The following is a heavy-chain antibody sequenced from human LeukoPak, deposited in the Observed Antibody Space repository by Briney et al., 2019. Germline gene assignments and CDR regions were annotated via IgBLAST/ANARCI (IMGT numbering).Heavy chain of an antibody. CDR3: ARGTYYYGSGSYFEY. J-gene: IGHJ4*02. CDR2: IYYSGST. Sequence: PSETLSLTCTVSGGSISSGDYYWSWIRQPPGKGLEWIGYIYYSGSTYYNPSLKSRVTISVDTSKNQFSLKLSSVTAADTAVYYCARGTYYYGSGSYFEYWGQGTLVTVSS. CDR1: GGSISSGDYY. V-gene: IGHV4-30-4*01. D-gene: IGHD3-10*01.